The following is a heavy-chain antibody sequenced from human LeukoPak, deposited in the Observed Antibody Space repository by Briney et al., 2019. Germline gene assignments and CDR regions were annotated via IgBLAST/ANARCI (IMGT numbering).Heavy chain of an antibody. CDR3: ARESPGAAAGAEYFQH. D-gene: IGHD6-13*01. J-gene: IGHJ1*01. CDR2: INPNSGGT. V-gene: IGHV1-2*04. Sequence: ASVKVSCKASGYTFTGYYMHWVRQGPGQGLEWMGWINPNSGGTNYAQKFQGWVTMTRDTSISTAYMELSRLRSDDTAVYYCARESPGAAAGAEYFQHWGQGTLVTVSS. CDR1: GYTFTGYY.